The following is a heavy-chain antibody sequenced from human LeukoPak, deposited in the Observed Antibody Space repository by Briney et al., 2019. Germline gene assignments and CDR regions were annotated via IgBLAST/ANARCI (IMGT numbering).Heavy chain of an antibody. CDR1: GGSFNGYY. J-gene: IGHJ4*02. CDR2: ISHSGST. Sequence: PSETLSLTCAVYGGSFNGYYWSWIRQPPGKGLEWIGEISHSGSTNYNPSLKSRVTISVDTSKNQFSLKLSSVTAADTAVYYCARGASYDYWGQGTLVTVSS. V-gene: IGHV4-34*01. CDR3: ARGASYDY. D-gene: IGHD3-10*01.